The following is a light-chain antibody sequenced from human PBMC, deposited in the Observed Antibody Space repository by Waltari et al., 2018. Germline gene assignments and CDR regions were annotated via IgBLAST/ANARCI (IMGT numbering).Light chain of an antibody. CDR1: QSIGNY. CDR2: SAS. Sequence: DIQMTQSPSSLSAVVGDRVTITCRGSQSIGNYLNWYQQKPGKAPQLLIYSASSLQRGVPSRFSGRGSGTEFSLTISGLQPDDFATYYCQESYSSPPSTFGQGTKVDIK. J-gene: IGKJ1*01. V-gene: IGKV1-39*01. CDR3: QESYSSPPST.